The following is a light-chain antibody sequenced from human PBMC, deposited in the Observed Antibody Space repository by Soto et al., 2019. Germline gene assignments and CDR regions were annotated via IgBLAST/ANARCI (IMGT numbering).Light chain of an antibody. CDR1: QSIYSN. V-gene: IGKV3-15*01. J-gene: IGKJ4*01. Sequence: EIVMTQSPATLSVSPGDRATLSCRASQSIYSNLAWYQQKPGQSPRLLIYGASTRATGIPARFSGSGSGIEFTLTISSPQSEDFAVYYCQQYNSWPPLTFGGGTKVEIK. CDR3: QQYNSWPPLT. CDR2: GAS.